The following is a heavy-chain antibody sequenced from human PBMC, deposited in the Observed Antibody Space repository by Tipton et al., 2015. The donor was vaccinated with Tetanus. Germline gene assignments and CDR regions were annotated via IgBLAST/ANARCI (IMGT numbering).Heavy chain of an antibody. Sequence: LRLSCAASGFTFSSYWMSWVRQAPGKGLEWIGEINHSGNTNNXPSLKSRVTLSVDTSKNQFSLKLNSVTAADTAMYYCVTVNFPNYYHYGMDVWXQGTTVTVSS. CDR2: INHSGNT. D-gene: IGHD1-1*01. CDR3: VTVNFPNYYHYGMDV. J-gene: IGHJ6*02. CDR1: GFTFSSYW. V-gene: IGHV4-34*08.